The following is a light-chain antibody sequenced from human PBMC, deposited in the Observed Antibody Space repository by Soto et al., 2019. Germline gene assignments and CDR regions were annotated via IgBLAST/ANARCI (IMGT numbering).Light chain of an antibody. CDR3: QQYYSTPRT. Sequence: DIVMTQSPDSLAVSLGERATINCKSSESVLYSANNKNCLAWYQQKPGQPPKLLLYWASTRESGVPDRFSGSGSGTDFTLTISSLQAEDVAVYYCQQYYSTPRTFGQGTKVEI. CDR2: WAS. CDR1: ESVLYSANNKNC. J-gene: IGKJ1*01. V-gene: IGKV4-1*01.